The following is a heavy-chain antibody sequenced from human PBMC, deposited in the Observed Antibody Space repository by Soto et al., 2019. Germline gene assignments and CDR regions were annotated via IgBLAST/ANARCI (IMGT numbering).Heavy chain of an antibody. D-gene: IGHD2-2*01. CDR3: AVGTRTSWTCDF. CDR2: IIPLTETP. Sequence: QVQVGQSGAEVQKPGSSVKVSCKASGGTFSNDAISWVRQAPGHGLEWGGGIIPLTETPVYAQTDHGRLTTTANEITSAAYIVLSSRRSDDTAVFYCAVGTRTSWTCDFWGQGTLVTVSS. CDR1: GGTFSNDA. J-gene: IGHJ4*02. V-gene: IGHV1-69*01.